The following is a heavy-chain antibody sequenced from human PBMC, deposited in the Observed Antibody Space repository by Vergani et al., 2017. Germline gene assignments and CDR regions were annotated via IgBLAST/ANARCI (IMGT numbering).Heavy chain of an antibody. Sequence: QVQLQQWGGGLLKPSETLSLTCVVNGGSFTSYHWTWIRQSPGEGLEWVGDIDHTGRPDYNPSLKRRLTMSVDKSRNQFSLTLNSVTATDTAIYFCARVNTETNGHLDYYYYMDVWGQGTAVTVS. CDR1: GGSFTSYH. V-gene: IGHV4-34*01. D-gene: IGHD4-11*01. J-gene: IGHJ6*03. CDR2: IDHTGRP. CDR3: ARVNTETNGHLDYYYYMDV.